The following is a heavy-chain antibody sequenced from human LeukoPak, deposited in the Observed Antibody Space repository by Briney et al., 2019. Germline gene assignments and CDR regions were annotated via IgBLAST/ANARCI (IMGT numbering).Heavy chain of an antibody. J-gene: IGHJ3*02. V-gene: IGHV4-59*01. D-gene: IGHD2-21*02. CDR2: IYYSGST. CDR1: GGSISSYY. CDR3: ARVLNRLAYCGGDCYGLDAFDI. Sequence: SETLSLTCTVSGGSISSYYWSWIRQPPGKGPEWIGYIYYSGSTNYNPSLKSRVTISVDTSKNQFSLKLSSVTAADTAVYYCARVLNRLAYCGGDCYGLDAFDIWGQGTMVTVSS.